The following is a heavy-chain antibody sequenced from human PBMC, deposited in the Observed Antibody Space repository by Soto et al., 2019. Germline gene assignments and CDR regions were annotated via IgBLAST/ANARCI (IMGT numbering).Heavy chain of an antibody. CDR3: VRPHQYSSGPARNAFDI. D-gene: IGHD6-19*01. CDR2: IKQDGNEK. Sequence: SGFTFSDYWMSWVRQAPGKGLEWVANIKQDGNEKYYVDSVKGRFTISRDNAKNSLYLQWSSLKASDTAMYYCVRPHQYSSGPARNAFDIWGQGTMVTVSS. CDR1: GFTFSDYW. J-gene: IGHJ3*02. V-gene: IGHV3-7*03.